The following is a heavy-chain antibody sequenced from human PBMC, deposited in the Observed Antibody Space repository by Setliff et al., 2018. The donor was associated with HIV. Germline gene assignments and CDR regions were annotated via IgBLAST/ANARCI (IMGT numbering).Heavy chain of an antibody. CDR3: GRQVPVPGVAVTPIDY. J-gene: IGHJ4*02. D-gene: IGHD3-22*01. CDR1: GGSFSGYN. CDR2: INHSGRI. Sequence: PSETLSLTCAVYGGSFSGYNWNWIRQPPGKGLEWIGEINHSGRIDHNPSLKSRVTISVDTSKNQFSLKVTSVTAADTAVYYCGRQVPVPGVAVTPIDYWGQGTLVTVSS. V-gene: IGHV4-34*01.